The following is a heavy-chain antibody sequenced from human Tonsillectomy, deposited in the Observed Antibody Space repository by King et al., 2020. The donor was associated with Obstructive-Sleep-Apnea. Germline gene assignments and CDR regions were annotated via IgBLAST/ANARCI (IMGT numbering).Heavy chain of an antibody. D-gene: IGHD3-16*01. V-gene: IGHV4-39*07. CDR3: AGGPSLRGEGEF. Sequence: QLQESGPGLVKPSETLSLTCTVSGGSISTSYYWGWIRQPPGKGLEWIGSIYYSGSTYYNPSLKSRVTISVDTSKNQFSLKLSSVTAADTAVYYRAGGPSLRGEGEFWGSGTLVTVSS. CDR2: IYYSGST. CDR1: GGSISTSYY. J-gene: IGHJ4*02.